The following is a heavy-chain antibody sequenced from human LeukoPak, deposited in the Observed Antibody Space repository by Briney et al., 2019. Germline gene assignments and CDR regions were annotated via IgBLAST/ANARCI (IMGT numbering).Heavy chain of an antibody. CDR3: AKATYNAGAAAIVLKLVERTSYFDN. Sequence: PSETLSLTCTVSGYSISSGYDWGWIRQAPGKRLEWLGSISQSRSTYDNPSLKSRVTLSVDTSKNQVSLKLSSVTAADTAVYYCAKATYNAGAAAIVLKLVERTSYFDNWGQGILVTVSS. J-gene: IGHJ4*02. CDR2: ISQSRST. V-gene: IGHV4-38-2*02. D-gene: IGHD2-8*02. CDR1: GYSISSGYD.